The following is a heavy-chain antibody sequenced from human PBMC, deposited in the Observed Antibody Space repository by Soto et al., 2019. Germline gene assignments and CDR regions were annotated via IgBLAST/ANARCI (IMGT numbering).Heavy chain of an antibody. J-gene: IGHJ4*02. CDR2: INHSGST. Sequence: QVQLQQWGAGLLKPSETLSLTCAVYGGSFSGYYWSWIRQPPGKGLEYIGEINHSGSTNYNPSLTSRVTISVDTSKNQFSLKLSSVTAADTAVYYCARSYGGNSGTFDFWGQGTLVTVSS. V-gene: IGHV4-34*01. CDR1: GGSFSGYY. CDR3: ARSYGGNSGTFDF. D-gene: IGHD4-17*01.